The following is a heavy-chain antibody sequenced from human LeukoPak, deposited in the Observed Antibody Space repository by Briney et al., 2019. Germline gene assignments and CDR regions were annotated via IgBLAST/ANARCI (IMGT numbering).Heavy chain of an antibody. V-gene: IGHV3-48*03. CDR1: GFTFSTYE. Sequence: GGSLRLSCAASGFTFSTYEMTWVRQAPGKGLEWVSYISSSGRTKYYADSVKGRFTLSRDNAKNSLYLQMNSLRAEDTAVYYCARDRGLYLVRGVFDSWGHGTLVTVSS. CDR3: ARDRGLYLVRGVFDS. J-gene: IGHJ4*01. CDR2: ISSSGRTK. D-gene: IGHD3-10*01.